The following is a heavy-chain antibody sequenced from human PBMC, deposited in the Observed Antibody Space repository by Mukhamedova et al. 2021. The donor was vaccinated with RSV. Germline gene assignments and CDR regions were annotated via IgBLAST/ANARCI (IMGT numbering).Heavy chain of an antibody. CDR3: AILEGWLDS. CDR2: INPNAGGA. J-gene: IGHJ5*01. Sequence: EYMGWINPNAGGATYGQNFQVRVTMTRDTSIITAYMELSGLTSDDTAVYYCAILEGWLDSWGHGTLVTVSS. V-gene: IGHV1-2*02. D-gene: IGHD2-15*01.